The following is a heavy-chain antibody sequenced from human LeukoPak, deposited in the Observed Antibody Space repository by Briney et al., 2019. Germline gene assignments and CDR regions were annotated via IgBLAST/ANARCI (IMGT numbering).Heavy chain of an antibody. D-gene: IGHD3-10*01. CDR1: GYTFTDYY. V-gene: IGHV1-2*02. CDR2: INPNSGGT. J-gene: IGHJ3*02. Sequence: ASVKVSCKASGYTFTDYYLYWVRQAPGQGLEWMGWINPNSGGTNYAQKFQGRVTMTRDTSISTAYMELSRLRSDDTAVYYCAKTRVGIRGVYPTGAFDIWGQGTMVTVSS. CDR3: AKTRVGIRGVYPTGAFDI.